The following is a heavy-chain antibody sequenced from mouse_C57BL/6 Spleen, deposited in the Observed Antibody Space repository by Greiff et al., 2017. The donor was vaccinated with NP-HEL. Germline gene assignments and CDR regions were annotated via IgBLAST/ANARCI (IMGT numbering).Heavy chain of an antibody. CDR1: GYSFTGYF. V-gene: IGHV1-20*01. CDR2: INPYNGDT. CDR3: AREGGIYYDYDGAWFAY. Sequence: VQLQQSGPELVKPGDSVKISCKASGYSFTGYFMNWVMQSHGKSLEWIGRINPYNGDTFYNQKFKGKATLTVDKSSSTAHMELRSLTSEDSAVYYCAREGGIYYDYDGAWFAYWGQGTLVTVSA. D-gene: IGHD2-4*01. J-gene: IGHJ3*01.